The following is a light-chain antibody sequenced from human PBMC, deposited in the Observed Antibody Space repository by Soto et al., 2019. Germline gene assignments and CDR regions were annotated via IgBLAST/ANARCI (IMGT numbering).Light chain of an antibody. CDR2: NNN. V-gene: IGLV1-44*01. J-gene: IGLJ2*01. CDR3: AAWDDSLNGHVV. CDR1: SSNIGSNT. Sequence: QTVVTQPPSASGTPGQRVTISCSGSSSNIGSNTVNWYQQLPGTAPKLLIYNNNQRPSGVPDRFSGSKSGTSASLAISGLHSEDEADYYCAAWDDSLNGHVVFGGGTKLTVL.